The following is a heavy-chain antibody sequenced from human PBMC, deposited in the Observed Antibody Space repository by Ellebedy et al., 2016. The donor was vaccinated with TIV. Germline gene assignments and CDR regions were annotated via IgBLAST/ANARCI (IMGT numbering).Heavy chain of an antibody. J-gene: IGHJ4*02. CDR1: GFSVSSNY. CDR2: IYSGGGT. Sequence: GESLKISCAASGFSVSSNYTNWVRQAPGKGLEWVSVIYSGGGTYYADSVKGRFTLSRDNSKNTLYLQMNSLRTEDTAMYYCARPDLDYWGQGTLVTVSS. V-gene: IGHV3-53*01. CDR3: ARPDLDY.